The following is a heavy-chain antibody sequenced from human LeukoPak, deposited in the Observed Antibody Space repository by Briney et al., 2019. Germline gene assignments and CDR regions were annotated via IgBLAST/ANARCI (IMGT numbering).Heavy chain of an antibody. D-gene: IGHD3-3*01. CDR3: ARDIPSGYPAWFDP. CDR1: GFTFSSYS. V-gene: IGHV3-21*01. J-gene: IGHJ5*02. Sequence: PGGSLRLSCAASGFTFSSYSMNWVRQAPGKGLEWVSSSSSSSSYIYYADSVKGRFTISRDNAKNSLYLQMNSLRAEDTAVYYCARDIPSGYPAWFDPWGQGTLVTVSS. CDR2: SSSSSSYI.